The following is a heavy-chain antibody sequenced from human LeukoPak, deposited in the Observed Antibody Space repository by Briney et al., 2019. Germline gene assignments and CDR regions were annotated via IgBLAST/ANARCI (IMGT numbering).Heavy chain of an antibody. CDR2: INHSGST. J-gene: IGHJ3*02. CDR1: GGSFSGYY. D-gene: IGHD6-13*01. Sequence: SETLSLTCAVYGGSFSGYYWSWIRQPPGKGRDWSGEINHSGSTNYNPSLKSRVTISVDTSENQFSLKLSSVTAADTAVYYCARGDSSSWYAFDIWGQGTMVTVSS. CDR3: ARGDSSSWYAFDI. V-gene: IGHV4-34*01.